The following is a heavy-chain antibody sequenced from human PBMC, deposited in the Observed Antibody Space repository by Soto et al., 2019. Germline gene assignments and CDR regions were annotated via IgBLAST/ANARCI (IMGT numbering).Heavy chain of an antibody. V-gene: IGHV3-23*01. Sequence: QLLQSGGGLVQPGGSLTLSCAASGFTFGTADMSWVRQAPGEGLEWVSTIDGSGGITYYADSVKGRFTISRDNSRNTVYLQMNSLRGDVTALYYCVKKSGGCDTWGQGARVTVSS. CDR3: VKKSGGCDT. CDR2: IDGSGGIT. D-gene: IGHD3-10*01. CDR1: GFTFGTAD. J-gene: IGHJ5*02.